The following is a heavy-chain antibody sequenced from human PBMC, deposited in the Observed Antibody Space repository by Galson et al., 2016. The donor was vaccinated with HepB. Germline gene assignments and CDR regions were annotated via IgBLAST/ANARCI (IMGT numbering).Heavy chain of an antibody. CDR3: ARAGWADSATYYGYHFEY. V-gene: IGHV4-4*02. D-gene: IGHD2/OR15-2a*01. J-gene: IGHJ4*02. Sequence: SETLSLTCAVSGGSISNNHWWTWVRQPPGKGLEWIGEIHHSGSTNYNPSLKSRVTMSVDKSKNQFSLELTSVTAADTAVYYCARAGWADSATYYGYHFEYWGQGTLVTVSS. CDR1: GGSISNNHW. CDR2: IHHSGST.